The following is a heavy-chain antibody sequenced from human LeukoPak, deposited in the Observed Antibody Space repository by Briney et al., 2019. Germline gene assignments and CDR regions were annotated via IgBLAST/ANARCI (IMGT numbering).Heavy chain of an antibody. CDR2: IKQDGSEK. CDR3: ARTRIAVAGGEFDY. Sequence: GGSLRLSCAASGFTFSSYWMSWVRQAPGKGLEWVANIKQDGSEKHYVDSVKGRFTISRDNAKNSLYLQMNSLRAEDTAVYYCARTRIAVAGGEFDYWGEGTLVTVSS. CDR1: GFTFSSYW. J-gene: IGHJ4*02. V-gene: IGHV3-7*01. D-gene: IGHD6-19*01.